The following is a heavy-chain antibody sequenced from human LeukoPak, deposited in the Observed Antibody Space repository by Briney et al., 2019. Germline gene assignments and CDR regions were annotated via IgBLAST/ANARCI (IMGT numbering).Heavy chain of an antibody. J-gene: IGHJ4*02. CDR2: IYYSGST. CDR1: GGSISSYY. Sequence: SETLSLTCTASGGSISSYYWSWIRQPPGKGLEWIGSIYYSGSTYYNPSLKSRVTISVDTSKNQFSLKLSSVTAADTAVYYCARVPYNWNHRLDYWGQGTLVTVSS. CDR3: ARVPYNWNHRLDY. D-gene: IGHD1-14*01. V-gene: IGHV4-59*12.